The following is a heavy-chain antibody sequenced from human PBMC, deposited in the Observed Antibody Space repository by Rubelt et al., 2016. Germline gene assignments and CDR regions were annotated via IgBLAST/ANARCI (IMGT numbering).Heavy chain of an antibody. CDR3: ARVNYYESIGYYSLDF. D-gene: IGHD3-22*01. Sequence: QVQLQQWGAGLLKPSETLSLTCAVYGGSFSGYYWSWIRQPPGKGLEWIGEINHSGSTNYNPSLTSRVTISVDTPKNQFSPELSSVSAADTAVYFCARVNYYESIGYYSLDFWGQGTLVTVSS. J-gene: IGHJ4*02. CDR1: GGSFSGYY. CDR2: INHSGST. V-gene: IGHV4-34*01.